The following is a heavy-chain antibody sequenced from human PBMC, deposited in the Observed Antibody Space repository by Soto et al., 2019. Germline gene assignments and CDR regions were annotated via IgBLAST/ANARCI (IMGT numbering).Heavy chain of an antibody. Sequence: PSETLSLTCTVYGGSFIGYYWNWIRQHPGKGLEWIGYIYYSGSTYYNPSLKSRITISVDTSKNQFSLKLSSVTAADTAVYYCARVPSPWGQGTLVTVSS. J-gene: IGHJ5*02. CDR1: GGSFIGYY. CDR3: ARVPSP. V-gene: IGHV4-31*03. CDR2: IYYSGST.